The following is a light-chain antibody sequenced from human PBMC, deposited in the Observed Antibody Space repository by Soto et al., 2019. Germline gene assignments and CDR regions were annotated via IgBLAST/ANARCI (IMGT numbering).Light chain of an antibody. CDR1: QGISNY. J-gene: IGKJ3*01. Sequence: DIQMTQSPSSLSASVGDRVTITCRASQGISNYLAWYQQKPGKVPKLLIYAASTLQSGVPSRFRGSGSGTDFTLTISILQPEDVATYYCQKYNSAPPFTFGPGNKVDIK. CDR3: QKYNSAPPFT. V-gene: IGKV1-27*01. CDR2: AAS.